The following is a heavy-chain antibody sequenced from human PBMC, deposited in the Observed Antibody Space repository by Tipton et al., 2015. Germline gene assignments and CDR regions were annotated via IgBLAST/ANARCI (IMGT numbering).Heavy chain of an antibody. V-gene: IGHV4-31*02. D-gene: IGHD3-3*01. CDR2: IYYSGST. CDR1: GGSISSGGYY. Sequence: LRLSCTVSGGSISSGGYYWTWIRQHPGKGLEWIGYIYYSGSTYYNPSLKSRVTISVDTSKNQFSLNLSSVTAADTAVYYCATVPTRYYDFWSGPYSGWFDPWGQGSLVTVSS. J-gene: IGHJ5*02. CDR3: ATVPTRYYDFWSGPYSGWFDP.